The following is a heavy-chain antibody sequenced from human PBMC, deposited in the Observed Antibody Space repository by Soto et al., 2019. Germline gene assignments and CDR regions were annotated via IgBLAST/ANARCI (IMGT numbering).Heavy chain of an antibody. CDR2: IYYSGST. J-gene: IGHJ6*02. Sequence: SETLSLTCTGSGGSISSGDYYWSWIRQPPGKGLEWIGYIYYSGSTYYNPSLKSRVTISVDTSRNQFSLKLSSVTAADTAVYYCARYAYDSSGYYYYYGMDVWGQGTTVTVSS. V-gene: IGHV4-30-4*01. CDR3: ARYAYDSSGYYYYYGMDV. CDR1: GGSISSGDYY. D-gene: IGHD3-22*01.